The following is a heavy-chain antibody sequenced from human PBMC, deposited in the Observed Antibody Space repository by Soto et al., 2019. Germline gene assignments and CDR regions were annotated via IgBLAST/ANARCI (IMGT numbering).Heavy chain of an antibody. J-gene: IGHJ4*02. V-gene: IGHV4-61*01. Sequence: SETLSLTCTVSGASLRSGTYYWSWIRQPPGKGLEWIGYISHSGRTNYDPSLKSRLTMSVDTSQNQFSLQLNSVTAADTAVYYCSYGSSFDYWGQGTLVTVSS. D-gene: IGHD3-10*01. CDR3: SYGSSFDY. CDR1: GASLRSGTYY. CDR2: ISHSGRT.